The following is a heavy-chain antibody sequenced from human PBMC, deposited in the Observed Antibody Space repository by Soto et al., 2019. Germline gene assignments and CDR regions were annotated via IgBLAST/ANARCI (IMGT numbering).Heavy chain of an antibody. CDR3: ARDISSTWYLQDY. D-gene: IGHD6-13*01. Sequence: ASVKVSCKASGYTFSNYYMHWVRQAPGQGLEWMGIINPRVGTARYAQKFQGRVAMTRDTSASTFYMQLSSLRSEDTALYYCARDISSTWYLQDYWGQGTLVTVS. CDR1: GYTFSNYY. J-gene: IGHJ4*02. CDR2: INPRVGTA. V-gene: IGHV1-46*01.